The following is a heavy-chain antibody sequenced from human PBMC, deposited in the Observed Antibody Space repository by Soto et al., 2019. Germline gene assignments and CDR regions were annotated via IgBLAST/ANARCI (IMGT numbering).Heavy chain of an antibody. CDR3: ASFSGATYGDYGGGINY. Sequence: SETLSLTCTVSGGSISGSSYYWGWIRQPPGKGLECIGSVHYSGSTDYNPSLKSRVTISVDTSKNQFSLKLTSVTAAGTAVYFCASFSGATYGDYGGGINYWGQGTLVTVSS. CDR2: VHYSGST. D-gene: IGHD4-17*01. J-gene: IGHJ4*02. CDR1: GGSISGSSYY. V-gene: IGHV4-39*01.